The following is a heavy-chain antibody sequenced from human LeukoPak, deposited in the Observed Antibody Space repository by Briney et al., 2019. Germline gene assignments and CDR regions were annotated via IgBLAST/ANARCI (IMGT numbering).Heavy chain of an antibody. D-gene: IGHD4-11*01. CDR1: GGSISSSNW. Sequence: SETLSLTCAVSGGSISSSNWWSWVRQPPGKGLEWIGTIYYSGSTYYNPSLKSRVTISVDTSKNQFSLKLSSVTAADTAVYYCASRYDYSNYIDYWGQGTLDTVSS. CDR3: ASRYDYSNYIDY. J-gene: IGHJ4*02. V-gene: IGHV4-4*02. CDR2: IYYSGST.